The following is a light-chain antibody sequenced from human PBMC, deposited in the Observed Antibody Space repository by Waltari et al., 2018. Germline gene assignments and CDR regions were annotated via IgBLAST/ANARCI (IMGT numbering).Light chain of an antibody. V-gene: IGLV2-23*02. J-gene: IGLJ3*02. Sequence: QSALTQPASVCGSPGQSSTISCGGTRRDVGQYNVVSSDQQHGGKAPKLIIYDVYRRPSGVSIRFSGSKSGNTASLTISGLQAEDDADYYCCSYGGRGTYTWVFGGGTKLTVL. CDR2: DVY. CDR1: RRDVGQYNV. CDR3: CSYGGRGTYTWV.